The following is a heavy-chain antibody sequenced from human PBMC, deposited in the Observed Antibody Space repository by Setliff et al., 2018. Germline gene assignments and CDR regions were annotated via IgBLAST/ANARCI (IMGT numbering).Heavy chain of an antibody. CDR2: VTPNGGSA. Sequence: GASVKVSCKASGYTFNTYEINWVRQAPGQGLEVMGWVTPNGGSAVYSQKFQGRVTMTASTPLSTAYMELTGLTSEDTAVYCCARAPRYFDPTGSYFDFWGQGTLVTVSS. CDR3: ARAPRYFDPTGSYFDF. CDR1: GYTFNTYE. D-gene: IGHD3-22*01. J-gene: IGHJ4*02. V-gene: IGHV1-8*01.